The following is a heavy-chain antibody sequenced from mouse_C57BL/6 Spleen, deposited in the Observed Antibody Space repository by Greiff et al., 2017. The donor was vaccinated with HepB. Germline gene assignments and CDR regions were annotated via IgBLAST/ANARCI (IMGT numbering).Heavy chain of an antibody. CDR2: INPSTGAT. CDR3: ASSDYSGTGAIDY. V-gene: IGHV1-42*01. J-gene: IGHJ4*01. CDR1: GYSFTGYY. Sequence: EVQLKQSGPELVKPGASVKISCKASGYSFTGYYMHWVKQSPEKSLEWIGEINPSTGATTYNQKFKAKSTLTVDKSSSSAYIQLKSLTSEDSAVYDCASSDYSGTGAIDYWGQGTSVTVSS. D-gene: IGHD1-1*01.